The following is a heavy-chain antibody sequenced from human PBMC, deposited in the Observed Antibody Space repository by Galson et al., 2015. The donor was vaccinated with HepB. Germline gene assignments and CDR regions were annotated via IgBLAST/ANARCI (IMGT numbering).Heavy chain of an antibody. Sequence: QSGAEVKKPGESLRISCKGSGYSFTNYWITWVRQLPGKGLEWMGRIDPSDPTDSYTNYSASFKGQVTISIDKSISTSYLQWSSLKASDTAIYYCARDGSGSYFDYIYFDPWGQGTLVTVSS. D-gene: IGHD3-10*01. CDR1: GYSFTNYW. J-gene: IGHJ4*02. V-gene: IGHV5-10-1*01. CDR2: IDPSDPTDSYT. CDR3: ARDGSGSYFDYIYFDP.